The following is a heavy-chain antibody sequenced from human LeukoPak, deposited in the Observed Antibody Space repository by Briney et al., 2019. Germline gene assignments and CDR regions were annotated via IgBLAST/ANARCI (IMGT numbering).Heavy chain of an antibody. J-gene: IGHJ2*01. CDR2: IYYSGST. V-gene: IGHV4-39*01. D-gene: IGHD2-15*01. CDR3: ARAYCSGGSCYWYFDL. Sequence: SETLSLTCTVSGGSISSSSYYWGWIRQPPGKGLEWIGSIYYSGSTYYNPSLKSRVTISSDTSKNQFSLKLSSVTAADTAVYYCARAYCSGGSCYWYFDLWGRGTLVTVFS. CDR1: GGSISSSSYY.